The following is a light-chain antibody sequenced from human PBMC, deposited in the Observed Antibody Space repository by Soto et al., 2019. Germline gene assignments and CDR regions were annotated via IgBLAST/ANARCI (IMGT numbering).Light chain of an antibody. CDR3: QQYNNWPS. J-gene: IGKJ5*01. V-gene: IGKV3-15*01. CDR1: LTVSRY. Sequence: VMTKSPATLSVSPRERATLSCRASLTVSRYLAWYQQRSGQAPRLLLYDVFIRAAGIPARFSGSGSEKEFTLTIRSLQSEDFAVYYCQQYNNWPSFGQGTRLEIK. CDR2: DVF.